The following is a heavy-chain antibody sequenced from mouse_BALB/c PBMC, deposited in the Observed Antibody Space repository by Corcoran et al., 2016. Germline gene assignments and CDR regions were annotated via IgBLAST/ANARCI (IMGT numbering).Heavy chain of an antibody. V-gene: IGHV9-3-1*01. CDR1: GYTFTNYG. D-gene: IGHD1-2*01. Sequence: QIQLVQSGPELKKPGETVKISCKASGYTFTNYGMNWVKQAPGKGLKWMGWINTYTGEPTYADDFKGRFAFSLETSASTAYLQINNLKNEDTATYFCARGALRLGYFDYWGQGTTLTVSS. J-gene: IGHJ2*01. CDR3: ARGALRLGYFDY. CDR2: INTYTGEP.